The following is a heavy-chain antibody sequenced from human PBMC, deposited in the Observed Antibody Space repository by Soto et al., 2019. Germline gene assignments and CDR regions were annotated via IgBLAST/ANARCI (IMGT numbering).Heavy chain of an antibody. D-gene: IGHD6-6*01. CDR1: GDTFSNYA. CDR3: LREDRSSDY. V-gene: IGHV1-69*01. CDR2: IIPVFATP. J-gene: IGHJ4*02. Sequence: QVQLVQSGAEVKMPGSSVKVSCTASGDTFSNYAISWARQAPGQGLERMGGIIPVFATPHYAKGSQGRVSTTPDESTATVYTELSRVVSVDTAVYYCLREDRSSDYWGQGTLVIVSS.